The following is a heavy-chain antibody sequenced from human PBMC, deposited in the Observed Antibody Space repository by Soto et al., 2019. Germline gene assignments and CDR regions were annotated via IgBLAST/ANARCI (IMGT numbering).Heavy chain of an antibody. CDR3: ARGGYFDL. CDR1: GFTVSSND. V-gene: IGHV3-53*01. J-gene: IGHJ2*01. Sequence: EVQLVESGGGLIQPGGSLRLSCAASGFTVSSNDMSWVRQAPGKGLEWVSVIYTGGTTYYADSVKGRFTISRDNSKNTLYLQMSSLTAEDTAVYYCARGGYFDLWGRGNLVTVSS. CDR2: IYTGGTT.